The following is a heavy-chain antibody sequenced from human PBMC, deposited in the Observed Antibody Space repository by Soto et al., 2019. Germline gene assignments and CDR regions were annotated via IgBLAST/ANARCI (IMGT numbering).Heavy chain of an antibody. D-gene: IGHD6-13*01. CDR1: GFTFSSYS. Sequence: EVQLVESGGGLVQPGGSLRLSCAASGFTFSSYSMNWVRQAPGKGLEWVSYISSSSSTIYYADSVKGRFTISRDNAKNSLYLQMYSLRDEDTAVYYCAREGYAAAAGIKEDAFDIWGQGTMVTVSS. CDR2: ISSSSSTI. V-gene: IGHV3-48*02. J-gene: IGHJ3*02. CDR3: AREGYAAAAGIKEDAFDI.